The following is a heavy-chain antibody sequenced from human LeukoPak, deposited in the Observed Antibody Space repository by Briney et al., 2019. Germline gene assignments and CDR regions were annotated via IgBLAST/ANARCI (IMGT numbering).Heavy chain of an antibody. V-gene: IGHV4-59*12. CDR2: IYYSGST. Sequence: SETLSLTCTVSGGSISRYYWSWIRQPPGEGLEWIGYIYYSGSTNYNPSHRSRATISVDTSKNQFSLKLSSVTAADTAVYYCAREGEATDYWGQGTLVTVSS. CDR1: GGSISRYY. CDR3: AREGEATDY. D-gene: IGHD1-26*01. J-gene: IGHJ4*02.